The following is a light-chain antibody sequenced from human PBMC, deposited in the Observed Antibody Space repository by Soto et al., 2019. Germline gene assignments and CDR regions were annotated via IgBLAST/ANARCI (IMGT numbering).Light chain of an antibody. CDR2: AVT. Sequence: QSALTQPASVSGSPGQSITISCTGSSSDVGGHDFVSWYQHHPGKAPKLMIFAVTNRPSGVSNRFSGSKSGSTASLTISGLQAEDEADYYCCSFTSSNTHVFGAGTKLTVL. CDR3: CSFTSSNTHV. V-gene: IGLV2-14*01. J-gene: IGLJ1*01. CDR1: SSDVGGHDF.